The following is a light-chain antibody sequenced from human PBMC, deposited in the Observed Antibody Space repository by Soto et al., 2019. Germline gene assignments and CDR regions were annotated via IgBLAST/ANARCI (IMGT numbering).Light chain of an antibody. CDR3: CSYAGTYNFYV. CDR1: SSDVGGYNY. J-gene: IGLJ1*01. CDR2: DVS. Sequence: LTQPRSVSGSPGQSVTISCTGTSSDVGGYNYVSWYQQHPGKAPKLMIYDVSKRPSGVPDRFSGSKSGNTASLTISGLQAEDDADYYCCSYAGTYNFYVFGTGTKVTVL. V-gene: IGLV2-11*01.